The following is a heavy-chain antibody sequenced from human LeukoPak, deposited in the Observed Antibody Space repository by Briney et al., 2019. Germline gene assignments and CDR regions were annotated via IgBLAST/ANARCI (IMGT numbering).Heavy chain of an antibody. CDR3: AKEGDVVVPAATHFDY. V-gene: IGHV3-23*01. Sequence: GGSLRLSCAASGFTFSSYAMSWVRQATGKGLEWVSDISGSGVSTYYADSVKGRFTISRDNSKNTLYLQMNSLRAEDTAVYYCAKEGDVVVPAATHFDYWGQGTLVTVSS. J-gene: IGHJ4*02. CDR2: ISGSGVST. CDR1: GFTFSSYA. D-gene: IGHD2-2*01.